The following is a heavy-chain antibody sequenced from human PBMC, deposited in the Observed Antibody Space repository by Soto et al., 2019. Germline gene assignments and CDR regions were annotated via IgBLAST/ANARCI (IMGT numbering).Heavy chain of an antibody. CDR2: ISWDGGST. V-gene: IGHV3-43*01. CDR3: AKDTHPRWYSSSTHEYYYGMDV. Sequence: PGGSLRLSCAASGFTFDDYTMHWVRQAPGKGLEWVSLISWDGGSTYYADSVKGRFTISRDNSKNSLYLQMNSLRTEDTALYYCAKDTHPRWYSSSTHEYYYGMDVWGQRTTVTVSS. J-gene: IGHJ6*02. D-gene: IGHD6-13*01. CDR1: GFTFDDYT.